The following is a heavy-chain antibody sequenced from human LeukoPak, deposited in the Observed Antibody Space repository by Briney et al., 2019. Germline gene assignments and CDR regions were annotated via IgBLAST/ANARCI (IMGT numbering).Heavy chain of an antibody. J-gene: IGHJ4*02. CDR2: IIPIFGTA. V-gene: IGHV1-69*05. D-gene: IGHD3-22*01. Sequence: SVKVSCKASGGTFISYAISWVQQAPGQGREWMGGIIPIFGTANYAQKFQGRVTITTDESTSTAYMELSSLRSEDTAVYYCARDRRTYYYDSSGYLDYWGQGTLVTVSS. CDR1: GGTFISYA. CDR3: ARDRRTYYYDSSGYLDY.